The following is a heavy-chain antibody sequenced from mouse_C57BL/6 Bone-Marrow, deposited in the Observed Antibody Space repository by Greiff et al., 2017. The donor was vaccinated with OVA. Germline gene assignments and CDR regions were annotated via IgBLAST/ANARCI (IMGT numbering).Heavy chain of an antibody. CDR2: ISNGGGST. J-gene: IGHJ3*01. CDR3: ARQDGNLWFAY. CDR1: GFTFSDYY. D-gene: IGHD2-1*01. V-gene: IGHV5-12*01. Sequence: EVNLVESGGGLVQPGGSLKLSCAASGFTFSDYYMYWVRQTPEKRLEWVAYISNGGGSTYYPDTVKGRFTISRDNAKNTLYLQMSRLKSEDTAMYYCARQDGNLWFAYWGQGTLVTVSA.